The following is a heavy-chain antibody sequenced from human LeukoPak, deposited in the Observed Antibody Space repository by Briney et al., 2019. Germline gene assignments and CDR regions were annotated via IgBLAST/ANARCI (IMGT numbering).Heavy chain of an antibody. CDR2: IYSGGST. V-gene: IGHV3-53*01. CDR1: GFTVSSNY. CDR3: AREQLVRGYYFDY. Sequence: PGGSLRLSCPASGFTVSSNYVSWVRQAPGKGLEWVSVIYSGGSTYYADSVKGRFTISRDNSKSTLYLQMNSLRAEDTAVYYCAREQLVRGYYFDYWGQGTLVTVSS. J-gene: IGHJ4*02. D-gene: IGHD6-13*01.